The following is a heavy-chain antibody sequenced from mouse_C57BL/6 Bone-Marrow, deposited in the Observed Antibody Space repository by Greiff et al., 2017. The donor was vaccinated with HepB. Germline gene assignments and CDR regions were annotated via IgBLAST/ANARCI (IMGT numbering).Heavy chain of an antibody. J-gene: IGHJ3*01. Sequence: QVQLQQSGAELARPGASVKLSCKASGYTFTSYGISWVKQRTGQGLEWIGEIYPRSGNTYYNEKCKGKATLTADKSSSTSYMEIRTLTSEASAVYFCASIPFYYDYLWFAYWGQGTLVTVSA. V-gene: IGHV1-81*01. D-gene: IGHD2-4*01. CDR1: GYTFTSYG. CDR3: ASIPFYYDYLWFAY. CDR2: IYPRSGNT.